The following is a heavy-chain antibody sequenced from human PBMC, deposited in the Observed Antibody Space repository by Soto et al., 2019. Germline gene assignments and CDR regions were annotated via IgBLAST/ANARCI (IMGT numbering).Heavy chain of an antibody. Sequence: GGSLRLSCAASGFTFSSYAMSWVRQAPGKGLEWVSAISGSGGSTYYADSVKGRFTISRVNSKNTLYLQMNSLRAEDTAVYYCAKGPSGVYYYYYMDVWGKGTTVTVSS. CDR2: ISGSGGST. CDR3: AKGPSGVYYYYYMDV. V-gene: IGHV3-23*01. CDR1: GFTFSSYA. J-gene: IGHJ6*03.